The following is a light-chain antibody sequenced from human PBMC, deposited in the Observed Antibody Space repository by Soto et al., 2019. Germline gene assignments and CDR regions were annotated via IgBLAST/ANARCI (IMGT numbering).Light chain of an antibody. J-gene: IGKJ1*01. V-gene: IGKV1D-16*01. CDR2: AAS. Sequence: DIQMTQSPSSVSASVGDRVTITCRSSEDISTWLAWYQQKPGKVPKLLIYAASTLQSGVPSRFSGSGSGTDFTFTISSLQPEDIATYYCQQYNSYSWTFGQGTKVDIK. CDR3: QQYNSYSWT. CDR1: EDISTW.